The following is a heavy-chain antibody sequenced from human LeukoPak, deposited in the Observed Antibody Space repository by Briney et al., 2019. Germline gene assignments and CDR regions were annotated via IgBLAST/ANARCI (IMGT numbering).Heavy chain of an antibody. CDR2: IYYSGGT. D-gene: IGHD3-22*01. Sequence: SETLSLTCTVSGGSITSSSYYWGWIRQPPGKGLEWIGSIYYSGGTYYNPSLKSRATISVDTSKNQFSLKLSSVTAADTAVYFCARDYDSSGYYPLGYWGQGTLVTVSS. J-gene: IGHJ4*02. CDR1: GGSITSSSYY. V-gene: IGHV4-39*07. CDR3: ARDYDSSGYYPLGY.